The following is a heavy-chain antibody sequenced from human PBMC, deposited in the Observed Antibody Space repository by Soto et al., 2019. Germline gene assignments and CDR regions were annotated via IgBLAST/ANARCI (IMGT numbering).Heavy chain of an antibody. D-gene: IGHD5-18*01. CDR3: ARERGGYGLFDS. Sequence: LSLTCTVSGGSISNAAYSWSWIRQPPGKGLEWIGYIYPSGMPFYNPSLRSRVTISIDRSNDQFSLNLKSVTAADTAVYYCARERGGYGLFDSWGKGTLVTVSS. CDR1: GGSISNAAYS. V-gene: IGHV4-30-2*01. J-gene: IGHJ4*02. CDR2: IYPSGMP.